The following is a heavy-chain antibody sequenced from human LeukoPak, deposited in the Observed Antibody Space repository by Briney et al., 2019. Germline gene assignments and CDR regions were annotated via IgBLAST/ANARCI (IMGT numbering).Heavy chain of an antibody. CDR1: GFTFTSSA. V-gene: IGHV1-58*02. J-gene: IGHJ4*02. D-gene: IGHD5-18*01. CDR2: IVVGSGNT. Sequence: SVTASCKASGFTFTSSAMQWVRQARGQRLEWIGWIVVGSGNTNYAQKFQERVTITRDMSTSTAYMELSSLRSEDTAVYYCAAVAIDCSYGSCYFDYWGQGTLVTVSS. CDR3: AAVAIDCSYGSCYFDY.